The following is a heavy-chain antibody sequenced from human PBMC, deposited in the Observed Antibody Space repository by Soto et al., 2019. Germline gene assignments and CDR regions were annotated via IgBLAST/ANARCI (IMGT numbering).Heavy chain of an antibody. CDR2: IYSSGST. CDR1: GGSIISSSYY. CDR3: ATPVSSGYQAFEV. V-gene: IGHV4-39*01. J-gene: IGHJ3*01. D-gene: IGHD3-22*01. Sequence: ETLSLTCTVSGGSIISSSYYWGWIRQPPGKGLEWIGSIYSSGSTYYNPSLKSRVTISVDTSKNQFSLKLSSVTAADTAVHYCATPVSSGYQAFEVWGQGTMVTVSS.